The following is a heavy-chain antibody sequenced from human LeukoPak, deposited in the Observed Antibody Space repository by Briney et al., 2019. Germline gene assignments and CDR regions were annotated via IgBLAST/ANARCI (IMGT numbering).Heavy chain of an antibody. V-gene: IGHV3-64*01. CDR3: ARSTDIAVVVAAKPLDY. Sequence: GGSLRLSCAASGFTFSSCAMHWVRQAPGKGLEYVSAISSNGGSTYYANSVKGRFTISRDNSKNTLYLQMGSLRAEDLAVYYCARSTDIAVVVAAKPLDYWGQGTLVTVSS. D-gene: IGHD2-15*01. CDR1: GFTFSSCA. CDR2: ISSNGGST. J-gene: IGHJ4*02.